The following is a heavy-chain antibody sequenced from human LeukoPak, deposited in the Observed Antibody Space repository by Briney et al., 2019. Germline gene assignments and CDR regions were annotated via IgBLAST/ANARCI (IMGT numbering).Heavy chain of an antibody. CDR2: ISSSSSTI. V-gene: IGHV3-48*01. Sequence: PGGSLRLSCAASGFTFSSYSMNWVRQAPGKGLEWVSYISSSSSTIYYADSVKGRFTISRDNAKNSLYLQMNSLRAEDTAVYYCARDLPYGDYFPYGMDVWGQGTTVTVSS. J-gene: IGHJ6*02. D-gene: IGHD4-17*01. CDR1: GFTFSSYS. CDR3: ARDLPYGDYFPYGMDV.